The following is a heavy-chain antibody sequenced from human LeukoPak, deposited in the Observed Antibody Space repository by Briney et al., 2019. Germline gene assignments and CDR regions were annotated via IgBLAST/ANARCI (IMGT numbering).Heavy chain of an antibody. D-gene: IGHD3-22*01. V-gene: IGHV3-30*18. CDR2: ISYDGSNK. CDR3: AKSSITMMDD. Sequence: GGSLRLSCAASGFTFSSYGMHWVRQAPGKGLEWVAVISYDGSNKYYADSVKGRFTISRDNSKNTLYLQMNSLRAEDTAVYYCAKSSITMMDDWGQGTLVTASS. J-gene: IGHJ4*02. CDR1: GFTFSSYG.